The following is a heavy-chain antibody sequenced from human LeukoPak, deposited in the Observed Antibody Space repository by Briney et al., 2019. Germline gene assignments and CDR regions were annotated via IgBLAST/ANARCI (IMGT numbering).Heavy chain of an antibody. CDR1: GFTFSSNG. J-gene: IGHJ4*02. Sequence: GGSLRLSCAASGFTFSSNGMNWVRQAPGKGLEWVSYISATGGTIYYADSVKGRFTISRDNAKNSLYLQMNSLRVEDTALYYCARDYPKYCSAGTCYCDYWGQGTPVTVSS. D-gene: IGHD2-15*01. V-gene: IGHV3-48*04. CDR2: ISATGGTI. CDR3: ARDYPKYCSAGTCYCDY.